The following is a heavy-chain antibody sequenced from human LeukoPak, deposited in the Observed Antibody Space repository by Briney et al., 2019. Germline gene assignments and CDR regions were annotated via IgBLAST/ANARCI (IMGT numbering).Heavy chain of an antibody. CDR2: INPNSGGT. V-gene: IGHV1-2*04. CDR1: GYTFTGYY. Sequence: GASVKVSCKASGYTFTGYYMHWVRQAPGQGLEWMGWINPNSGGTNYAQKFQGWVTMTRDTSISIAYMELSRLRSDDTAVYYCARDSYYYDSSGPYNWFDPWGQGTLVTVSS. J-gene: IGHJ5*02. CDR3: ARDSYYYDSSGPYNWFDP. D-gene: IGHD3-22*01.